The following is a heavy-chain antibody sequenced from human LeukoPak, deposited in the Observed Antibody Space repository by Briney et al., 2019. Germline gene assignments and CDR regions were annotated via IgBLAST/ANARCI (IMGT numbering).Heavy chain of an antibody. Sequence: GGSLRLSCAASGFIVNAYGMCWVRQAPGTGLAWVSLIYSDGVTQYADSVKGRFTISRGNSKNTLYLQMNSLRDEDTAVYFCARDRAEGKTWVEFDPWGQGTLVTVSS. CDR1: GFIVNAYG. CDR3: ARDRAEGKTWVEFDP. V-gene: IGHV3-66*02. CDR2: IYSDGVT. J-gene: IGHJ5*02.